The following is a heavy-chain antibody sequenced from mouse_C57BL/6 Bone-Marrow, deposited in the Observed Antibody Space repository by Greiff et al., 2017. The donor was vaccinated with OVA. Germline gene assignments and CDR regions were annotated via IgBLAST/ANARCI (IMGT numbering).Heavy chain of an antibody. V-gene: IGHV3-5*01. CDR1: GISITTGNYR. Sequence: VQLKQSGPGLVKPSQTVFLTCTVTGISITTGNYRWSWIRQFPGNKLEWIGYIYYSGTITYNPSLTSRTTITRDTPKNQFFLEMNSLTAEDTATYYCARTDYYGSSYVQYFDVWGTGTTVTVSS. CDR3: ARTDYYGSSYVQYFDV. D-gene: IGHD1-1*01. CDR2: IYYSGTI. J-gene: IGHJ1*03.